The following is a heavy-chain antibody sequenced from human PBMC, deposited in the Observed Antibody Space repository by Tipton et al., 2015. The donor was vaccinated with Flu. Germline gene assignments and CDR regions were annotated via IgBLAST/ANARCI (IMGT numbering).Heavy chain of an antibody. CDR3: ARQGSYSNCVRF. CDR2: IYPGDSDT. D-gene: IGHD4-11*01. Sequence: QLVQSGAEVKQPGESLKISCQGSGYTFSTYWIGWVRQMPGKGLEWMGIIYPGDSDTRYSPSFQGQVTISADKSISTAYLQWSSLKAADTAMYYGARQGSYSNCVRFWGQGTLVTVSS. CDR1: GYTFSTYW. J-gene: IGHJ4*02. V-gene: IGHV5-51*01.